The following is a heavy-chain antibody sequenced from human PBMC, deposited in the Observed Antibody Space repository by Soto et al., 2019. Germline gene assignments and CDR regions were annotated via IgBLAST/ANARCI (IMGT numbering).Heavy chain of an antibody. J-gene: IGHJ4*02. CDR3: ARSIIAARLVFDD. Sequence: ASVKVSCKASGYTFTGYYIHWVRQAPGQGLEWMGWINPNSGGTNYAQKFQGWVTMTRDTSISTAYMELSRLRSDDTAVYYCARSIIAARLVFDDWGQGTLVTVPS. CDR2: INPNSGGT. D-gene: IGHD6-6*01. V-gene: IGHV1-2*04. CDR1: GYTFTGYY.